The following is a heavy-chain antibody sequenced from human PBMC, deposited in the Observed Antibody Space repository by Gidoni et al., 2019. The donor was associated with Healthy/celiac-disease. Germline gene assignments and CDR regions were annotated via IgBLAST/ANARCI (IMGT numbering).Heavy chain of an antibody. V-gene: IGHV3-23*01. CDR1: GFTFSCYA. Sequence: RLSCAASGFTFSCYAMSWVRQAPGKGLEWVSAMSGSGGSTYYADSVKGRFTISRDNSKNTLYLQMNSLRAEDTAVYYCATNGDRQQDYYYGMDVWGQGTTVTVSS. CDR2: MSGSGGST. J-gene: IGHJ6*02. D-gene: IGHD4-17*01. CDR3: ATNGDRQQDYYYGMDV.